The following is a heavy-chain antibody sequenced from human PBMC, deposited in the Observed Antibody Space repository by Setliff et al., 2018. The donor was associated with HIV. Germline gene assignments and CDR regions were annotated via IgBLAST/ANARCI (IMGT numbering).Heavy chain of an antibody. D-gene: IGHD6-13*01. Sequence: ASVKVSCKASGYTFTDYFFHWVRQAPGQGLEWMGWINPNTGGANYEQMFQGRVTMTRDTSISTAYMELSSLRSDDTAVYYCARTLADAFDIWGQGTMVTVSS. CDR2: INPNTGGA. CDR1: GYTFTDYF. J-gene: IGHJ3*02. V-gene: IGHV1-2*02. CDR3: ARTLADAFDI.